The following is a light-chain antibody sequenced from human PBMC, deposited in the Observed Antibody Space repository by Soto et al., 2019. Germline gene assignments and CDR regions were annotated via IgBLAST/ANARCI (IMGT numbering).Light chain of an antibody. CDR3: QHMRT. J-gene: IGKJ1*01. CDR1: QNINNW. V-gene: IGKV1-5*01. Sequence: DIQITQSPSTVSASLGDRVTITCRASQNINNWISWYQQKPGKAPKFLIYDASTLESGVPSRFSGSGFGTEFSLTISSLQPDDFGSYYCQHMRTFGQGTKVDIK. CDR2: DAS.